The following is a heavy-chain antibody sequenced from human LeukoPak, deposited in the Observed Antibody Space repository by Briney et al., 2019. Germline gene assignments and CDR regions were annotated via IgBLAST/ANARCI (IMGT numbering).Heavy chain of an antibody. CDR1: GGSISSGTYY. CDR2: TSYSGNT. Sequence: SETLSLTCTVSGGSISSGTYYWNWIRQHPGKGLECIGFTSYSGNTYYNPSLKSRVTISVDASKNQFSLRLTSVTAADTAVYYCAREKVTGDLYYFDSWGQGTLVTVSS. D-gene: IGHD7-27*01. V-gene: IGHV4-31*03. CDR3: AREKVTGDLYYFDS. J-gene: IGHJ4*02.